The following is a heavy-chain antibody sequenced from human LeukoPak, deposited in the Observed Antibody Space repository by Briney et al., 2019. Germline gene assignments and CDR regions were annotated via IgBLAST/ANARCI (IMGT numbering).Heavy chain of an antibody. CDR2: ISYDGNTK. CDR3: ARTIVVVTGPWDC. Sequence: GGSLRLSCAASGFTFSSYGMHWVRQAPGKGLEWVAVISYDGNTKEYADSVKGRFTISRDNSKNTLYLQMNSLRVEDTAVYYCARTIVVVTGPWDCWGQGTLVTVSS. D-gene: IGHD2-21*02. V-gene: IGHV3-30*03. J-gene: IGHJ4*02. CDR1: GFTFSSYG.